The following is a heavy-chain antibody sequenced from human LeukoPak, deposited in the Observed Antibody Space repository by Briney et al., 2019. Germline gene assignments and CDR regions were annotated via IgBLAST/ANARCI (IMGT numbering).Heavy chain of an antibody. CDR1: GYTFTSYY. D-gene: IGHD3-22*01. CDR3: ARSRGDYYDSSGYYYFGY. Sequence: ASVKVSCKASGYTFTSYYMHWVRQAPGQGLEWMGIINPSGGSTSYAQKFQGRVTMTRDTSTSTVYMELSSQRSEDTAVYYCARSRGDYYDSSGYYYFGYWGQGTLVTVSS. CDR2: INPSGGST. V-gene: IGHV1-46*01. J-gene: IGHJ4*02.